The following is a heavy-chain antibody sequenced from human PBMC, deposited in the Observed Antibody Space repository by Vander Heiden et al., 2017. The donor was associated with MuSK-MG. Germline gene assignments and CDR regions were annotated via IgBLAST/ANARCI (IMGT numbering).Heavy chain of an antibody. CDR1: GFTFSSYA. D-gene: IGHD2-15*01. CDR2: ISYDGSNK. V-gene: IGHV3-30-3*01. Sequence: QVQLVESGGGVVQPGRSLRLSCAASGFTFSSYALHWVRQAPGKGLEWVAVISYDGSNKYYADSVKGRGTISRDNSKNTLYLQMKSLRAEETAVYYCARPKDIVVGGAAIPPNFQHWGQGTMVTVYS. J-gene: IGHJ1*01. CDR3: ARPKDIVVGGAAIPPNFQH.